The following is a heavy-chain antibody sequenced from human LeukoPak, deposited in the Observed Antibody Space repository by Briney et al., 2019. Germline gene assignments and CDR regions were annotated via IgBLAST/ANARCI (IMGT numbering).Heavy chain of an antibody. D-gene: IGHD2-2*01. V-gene: IGHV3-30*01. Sequence: GGSLRLSCAASGFTFSSYAMHWVRQAPGKGLEWVAVISYDGSNKYYADPVKGRFTISRDNSKNSLYLKMNSLRAEDTAVYYCARVFQSTLMDVWGKGTMVTVSS. CDR2: ISYDGSNK. CDR1: GFTFSSYA. CDR3: ARVFQSTLMDV. J-gene: IGHJ6*03.